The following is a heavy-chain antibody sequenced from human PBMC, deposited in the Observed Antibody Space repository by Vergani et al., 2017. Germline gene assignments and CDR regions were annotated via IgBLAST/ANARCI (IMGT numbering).Heavy chain of an antibody. J-gene: IGHJ3*02. D-gene: IGHD3-3*01. CDR2: IYYSGST. CDR3: ARGTYYDFWSGVPRHAFDI. CDR1: GGSISSYY. V-gene: IGHV4-59*01. Sequence: QVQLQESGPGLVKPSETLSLTCTVSGGSISSYYWSWIRQPPGKGLEWIGYIYYSGSTNYNPSLKSRVTISVDTSKNQFSLKLSSVTAADTAVYYCARGTYYDFWSGVPRHAFDIWGQGTMVTGSS.